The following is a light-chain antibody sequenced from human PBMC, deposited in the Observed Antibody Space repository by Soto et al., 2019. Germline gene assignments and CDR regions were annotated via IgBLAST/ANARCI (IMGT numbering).Light chain of an antibody. CDR3: SSYAGSSWV. CDR2: DVS. V-gene: IGLV2-8*01. CDR1: SSDVGAYNY. Sequence: QSVLTQPPSASGSPGQSVTISCTGTSSDVGAYNYVSWYQQHPDKAPKLMIYDVSKRPSGVPYRFSGSKSGNAASLTVSGLQGEDEADYYCSSYAGSSWVFGGGTKVTVL. J-gene: IGLJ3*02.